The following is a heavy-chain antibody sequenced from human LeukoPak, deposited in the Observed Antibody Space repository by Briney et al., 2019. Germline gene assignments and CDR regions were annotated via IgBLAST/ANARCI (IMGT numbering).Heavy chain of an antibody. CDR2: ISWNSGSI. V-gene: IGHV3-9*01. CDR3: AKGGWYDILTGYYKHDAFDI. D-gene: IGHD3-9*01. CDR1: GFTFDDYA. J-gene: IGHJ3*02. Sequence: GRSLRLSCAASGFTFDDYAMHWVRQAPGKGLEWVSGISWNSGSIGYADSVKGRFTISRDNAKNSLYLQMNSLRAEGTALYYCAKGGWYDILTGYYKHDAFDIWGQGTMATVSS.